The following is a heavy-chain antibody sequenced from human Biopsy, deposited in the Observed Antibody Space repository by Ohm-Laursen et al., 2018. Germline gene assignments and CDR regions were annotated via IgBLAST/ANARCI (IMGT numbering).Heavy chain of an antibody. CDR1: GFTFGHYA. CDR2: IWYDGTNE. J-gene: IGHJ2*01. D-gene: IGHD6-19*01. CDR3: ARGLSSGWYGYFDV. Sequence: SLRLSCSASGFTFGHYAMHWVRQAPGKGLEWISLIWYDGTNEDYADSVKGRFTISRDNSKNTLYLQINTLTLEDTAFYYCARGLSSGWYGYFDVWGRGTLVTVPS. V-gene: IGHV3-33*04.